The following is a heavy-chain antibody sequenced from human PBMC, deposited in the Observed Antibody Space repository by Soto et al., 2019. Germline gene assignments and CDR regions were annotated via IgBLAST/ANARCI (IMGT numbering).Heavy chain of an antibody. CDR1: GFTFSSYG. CDR2: IWNDGSNN. Sequence: QVQLVESGGGVVQPGRSLRLSCAASGFTFSSYGMHWVRQAPGEALQWVAVIWNDGSNNYYADSVKGRFTISTDNSKNTLYLQMISLRAEDTAVYYCARGTIYCSGGSCYSGGYYGMDVWGQGTTVTVSS. J-gene: IGHJ6*02. V-gene: IGHV3-33*01. D-gene: IGHD2-15*01. CDR3: ARGTIYCSGGSCYSGGYYGMDV.